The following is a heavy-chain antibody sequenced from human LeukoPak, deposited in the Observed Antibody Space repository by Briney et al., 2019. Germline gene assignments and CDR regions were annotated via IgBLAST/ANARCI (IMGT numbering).Heavy chain of an antibody. D-gene: IGHD6-19*01. Sequence: GGSLRLSCATSGFTFSIYAIHWVRQAPGKGLEWVAVISYDGSNKYYADSVKGRFTISRDNSKNTLYLQMNSLRPEDTAVYYCARSGGGYSSGWFYWGQGTLVTVSS. J-gene: IGHJ4*02. CDR2: ISYDGSNK. V-gene: IGHV3-30*04. CDR1: GFTFSIYA. CDR3: ARSGGGYSSGWFY.